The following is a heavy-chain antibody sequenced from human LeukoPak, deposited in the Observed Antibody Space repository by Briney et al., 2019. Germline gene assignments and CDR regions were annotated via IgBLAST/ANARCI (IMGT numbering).Heavy chain of an antibody. V-gene: IGHV4-31*03. D-gene: IGHD5-18*01. CDR3: ARERGDTAAPDAFDI. Sequence: SQTLSLTCTVSGGSISSGGYYWSWIRQHPGKGLEWIGYIYYSGSTYYNPSLKSRVTISVDTSKNQFSLKLRSVTATDTAVYYCARERGDTAAPDAFDIWGQGTMVTVSS. CDR1: GGSISSGGYY. J-gene: IGHJ3*02. CDR2: IYYSGST.